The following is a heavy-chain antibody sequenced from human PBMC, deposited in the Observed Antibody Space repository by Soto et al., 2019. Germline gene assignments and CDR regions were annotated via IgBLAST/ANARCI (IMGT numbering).Heavy chain of an antibody. J-gene: IGHJ6*02. V-gene: IGHV4-59*01. CDR1: GGSISRYY. D-gene: IGHD2-21*02. CDR3: ARDLWGYCGADCYPLDV. Sequence: PSETLSLTCTVSGGSISRYYWSWIRQPPGKGLEWIGYMYNTGSTIYNPSLKSRVTISVDTSKNQFSLRLNSVTAADTAVYYCARDLWGYCGADCYPLDVWAQGTTVTVS. CDR2: MYNTGST.